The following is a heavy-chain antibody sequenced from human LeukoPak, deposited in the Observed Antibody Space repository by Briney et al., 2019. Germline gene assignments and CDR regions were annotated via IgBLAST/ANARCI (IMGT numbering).Heavy chain of an antibody. D-gene: IGHD3-22*01. CDR2: INHGGST. Sequence: PSETLSLTCAVYGGTFSGYYWSWIRQPPGKGLEWIGEINHGGSTNYNPSLKSRVTISVDTSKNQFSLKLSSVTAADTAVYYCARLPITMIVTPYYYYNMDVWGQGTTVTVSS. CDR1: GGTFSGYY. J-gene: IGHJ6*02. CDR3: ARLPITMIVTPYYYYNMDV. V-gene: IGHV4-34*01.